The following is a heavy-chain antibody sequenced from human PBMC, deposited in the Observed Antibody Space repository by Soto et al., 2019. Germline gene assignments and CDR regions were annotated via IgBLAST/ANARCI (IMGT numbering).Heavy chain of an antibody. Sequence: QVQLVESGGGVVQPGRSLRLSCAASGFTFSSYGMHWVRQAPGKGLEWVAVISYDGSNKYYADSVKGRFTISRDNSKNTLYLQMNSLRAEDTGVYYCAKDRGWNDDFYYYYGMDVWGQGTTVTVSS. CDR2: ISYDGSNK. D-gene: IGHD1-1*01. V-gene: IGHV3-30*18. CDR1: GFTFSSYG. J-gene: IGHJ6*02. CDR3: AKDRGWNDDFYYYYGMDV.